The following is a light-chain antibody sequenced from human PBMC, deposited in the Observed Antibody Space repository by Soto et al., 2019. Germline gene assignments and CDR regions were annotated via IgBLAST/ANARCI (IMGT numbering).Light chain of an antibody. V-gene: IGLV2-11*01. CDR3: CSHAGAPWV. CDR2: DVT. Sequence: QSVLTQPRSVSGSLGQSVTISCTGTSNDVGGSNYVSWYQQHPGRAPKLMIFDVTQRPSGVPDRFSGSKSGNTPSLTISGLQTEDEADYYCCSHAGAPWVFGGGTKVTVL. CDR1: SNDVGGSNY. J-gene: IGLJ3*02.